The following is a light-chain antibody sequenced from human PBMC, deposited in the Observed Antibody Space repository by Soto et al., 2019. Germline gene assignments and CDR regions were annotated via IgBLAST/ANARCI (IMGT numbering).Light chain of an antibody. J-gene: IGLJ1*01. CDR2: DDN. Sequence: QSVMTQPPSVSAAPGQNVTISCSGSSSNIGGNSVSWYQQLPGTAPKLLIYDDNKRPSGSPDRFSGSKSVTSATLGITGFQTGDEADYYCGAWDSSLSAYVFGTGTKLAVL. V-gene: IGLV1-51*01. CDR1: SSNIGGNS. CDR3: GAWDSSLSAYV.